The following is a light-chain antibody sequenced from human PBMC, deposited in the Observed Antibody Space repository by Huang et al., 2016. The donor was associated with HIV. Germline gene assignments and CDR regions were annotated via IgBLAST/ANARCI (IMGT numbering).Light chain of an antibody. CDR3: QQYESWPPLT. V-gene: IGKV3-15*01. CDR2: ATA. Sequence: EIVMTQSPDTLSVSPGERATLSCWASQSVRDKLAWDQQKPGQAPRLLLHATATRAAGVPARFSGSGSGTEFTLTISSLQSEDCGVYYCQQYESWPPLTFGGGTKVEIK. CDR1: QSVRDK. J-gene: IGKJ4*01.